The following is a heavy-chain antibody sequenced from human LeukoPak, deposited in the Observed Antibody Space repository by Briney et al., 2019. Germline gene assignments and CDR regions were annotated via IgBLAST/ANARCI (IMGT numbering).Heavy chain of an antibody. CDR2: INHSGST. J-gene: IGHJ6*03. D-gene: IGHD2-2*01. CDR3: ARVRVPAATYYYYYYMDV. V-gene: IGHV4-34*01. Sequence: SETLSLTCAVYGGSFSGYYWSWIRQPPGKGLEWIGEINHSGSTNYNPSLKSRVTISVDTSKNQFSLKLSSVTAADTAVYYCARVRVPAATYYYYYYMDVWGKGTTVTISS. CDR1: GGSFSGYY.